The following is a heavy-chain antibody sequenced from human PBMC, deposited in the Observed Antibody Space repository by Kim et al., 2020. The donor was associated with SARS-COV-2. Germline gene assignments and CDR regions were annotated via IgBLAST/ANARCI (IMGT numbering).Heavy chain of an antibody. V-gene: IGHV3-9*01. CDR3: AKVRGSGWYGAFDI. Sequence: GGSLRLSCAASGFTFDDYAMHWVRQAPGKGLEWVSGISWNSGSIGYADSVKGRFTTSRDNAKNSLYLQMNSLRAEDTALYYCAKVRGSGWYGAFDIWGQGTMVTVSS. CDR1: GFTFDDYA. J-gene: IGHJ3*02. CDR2: ISWNSGSI. D-gene: IGHD6-19*01.